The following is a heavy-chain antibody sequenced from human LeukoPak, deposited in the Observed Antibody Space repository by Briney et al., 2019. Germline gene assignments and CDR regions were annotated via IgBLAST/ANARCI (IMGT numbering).Heavy chain of an antibody. V-gene: IGHV1-18*01. J-gene: IGHJ3*02. CDR2: ISAYNGNT. CDR1: GYTFTSYG. CDR3: ARGGDYYDSSGYYDDAFDI. D-gene: IGHD3-22*01. Sequence: ASVKVSCKASGYTFTSYGISWVRQAPGQGLEWMGWISAYNGNTNYAQKLQGRVTMTTDTSTSTAYMELSRLRSGDTAVYYCARGGDYYDSSGYYDDAFDIWGQGTMVTVSS.